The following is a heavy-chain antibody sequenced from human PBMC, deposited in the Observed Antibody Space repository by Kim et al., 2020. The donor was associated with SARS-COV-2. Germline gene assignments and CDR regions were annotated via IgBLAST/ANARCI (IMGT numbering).Heavy chain of an antibody. J-gene: IGHJ4*02. CDR3: ARTNNLDS. CDR1: GFTFSSYA. Sequence: GSLRLSCAAAGFTFSSYAMNWVRQAPGKGLEWVATIGSGGVNTFYADSVKGRFTISRDTSKNTLYLQMNSLRAEDTALYYCARTNNLDSWGQGTLVTVTS. D-gene: IGHD1-7*01. CDR2: IGSGGVNT. V-gene: IGHV3-23*01.